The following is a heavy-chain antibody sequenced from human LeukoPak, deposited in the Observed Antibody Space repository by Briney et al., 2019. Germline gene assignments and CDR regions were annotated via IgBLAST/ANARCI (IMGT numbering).Heavy chain of an antibody. Sequence: PSETLSLTCTVSGGSISSGSYYWSWIRQPPGKGLEWIGYIYYSGSTNYNPSLKSRVTISVDTSKNQFSPKLSSVTAADTAVYYCARGHPIYYYYYYMDVWGKGTTVTVSS. CDR1: GGSISSGSYY. J-gene: IGHJ6*03. CDR3: ARGHPIYYYYYYMDV. V-gene: IGHV4-61*01. CDR2: IYYSGST.